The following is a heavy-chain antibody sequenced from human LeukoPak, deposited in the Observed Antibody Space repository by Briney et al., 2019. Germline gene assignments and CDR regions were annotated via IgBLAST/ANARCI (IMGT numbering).Heavy chain of an antibody. V-gene: IGHV4-59*02. Sequence: SETLSLTCTVSGGSVSAYYWGWIRQPPGKGLEWIGKIYYGGSTYYNPSLKSRVTILLDTSEKGFFLKLSSVTAADTAVYFCARVMAVAGGEASDIWGQGTMVTVSS. CDR2: IYYGGST. D-gene: IGHD6-19*01. CDR3: ARVMAVAGGEASDI. J-gene: IGHJ3*02. CDR1: GGSVSAYY.